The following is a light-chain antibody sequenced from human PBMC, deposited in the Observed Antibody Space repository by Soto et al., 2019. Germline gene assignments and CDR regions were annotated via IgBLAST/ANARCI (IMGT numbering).Light chain of an antibody. Sequence: QSALTQPASVSGSPGQSITISCTGTTSDVGAYNYVSWYQQHPGKVPKLMIYEVSNRPSGVSNRFSVSKSGNTASLPISGLQAEDEADYYCSSYSSSITVLFGGGTKLPVL. J-gene: IGLJ2*01. CDR3: SSYSSSITVL. CDR2: EVS. V-gene: IGLV2-14*01. CDR1: TSDVGAYNY.